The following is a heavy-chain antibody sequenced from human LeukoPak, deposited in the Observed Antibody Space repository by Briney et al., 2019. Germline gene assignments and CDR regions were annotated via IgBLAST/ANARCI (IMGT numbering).Heavy chain of an antibody. CDR1: GGSISSSSYY. CDR3: ARPGIAAAGPIDYYGTDV. CDR2: IYYSGST. V-gene: IGHV4-39*01. D-gene: IGHD6-13*01. Sequence: SETLSLTCTVSGGSISSSSYYWGWIRQPPGKGLEWIGSIYYSGSTYYNPSLKSRVTISVDTSKNQFSLKLSSVTAADTAVYYCARPGIAAAGPIDYYGTDVWGQGTTVTVSS. J-gene: IGHJ6*02.